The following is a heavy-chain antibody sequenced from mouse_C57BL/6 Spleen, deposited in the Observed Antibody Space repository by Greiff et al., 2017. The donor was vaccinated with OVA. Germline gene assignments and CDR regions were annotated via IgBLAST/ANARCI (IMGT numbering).Heavy chain of an antibody. CDR2: INPYNGDT. CDR3: ARKIYYYGSEAMDD. D-gene: IGHD1-1*01. J-gene: IGHJ4*01. CDR1: GYSFTGYF. V-gene: IGHV1-20*01. Sequence: VQLQQSGPELVKPGDSVKISCKASGYSFTGYFMNWVMQSHGKSLEWIGRINPYNGDTFYNQKFKGKATLTVDKSSSTAHMELRSLTSEDSAVYYCARKIYYYGSEAMDDWGQGTSVTVSS.